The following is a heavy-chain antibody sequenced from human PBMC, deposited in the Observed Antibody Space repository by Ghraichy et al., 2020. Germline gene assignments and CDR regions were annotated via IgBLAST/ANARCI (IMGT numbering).Heavy chain of an antibody. V-gene: IGHV3-23*01. CDR1: GFTFSSYA. D-gene: IGHD2-21*02. CDR3: AKGDCGGDCPFNYYYGMDV. CDR2: ISGSGGST. Sequence: GGSLRLSCAASGFTFSSYAMSWVRQAPGKGLEWVSAISGSGGSTYYADSVKGRFTISRDNSKNTLYLQMNSLRAEDTAVYYCAKGDCGGDCPFNYYYGMDVWGQGTTVTVSS. J-gene: IGHJ6*02.